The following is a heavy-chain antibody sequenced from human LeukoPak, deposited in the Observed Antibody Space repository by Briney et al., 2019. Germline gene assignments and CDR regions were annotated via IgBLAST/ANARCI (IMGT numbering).Heavy chain of an antibody. D-gene: IGHD6-13*01. Sequence: PGGSLRLSCAASGFTFSHYGMHWVRQAPGKGLEWVTFISNDGNYKYYADSVKGRFTISRDNSKNTLYLQMNSLRAEDTAVYYCAKDAGSSSWFDYWGQGTLVTVSS. CDR1: GFTFSHYG. J-gene: IGHJ5*01. CDR3: AKDAGSSSWFDY. V-gene: IGHV3-30*18. CDR2: ISNDGNYK.